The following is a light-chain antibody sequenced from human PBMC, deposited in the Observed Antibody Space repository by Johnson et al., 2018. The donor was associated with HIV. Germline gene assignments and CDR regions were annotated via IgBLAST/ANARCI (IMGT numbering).Light chain of an antibody. V-gene: IGLV1-51*02. Sequence: QSVLTQPPSLSAAPGQRVTISCSGSSSNIGNNYVSWYQQLPGTAPKLLIYENNKRPSGIPDRFSGSKSGTSATLGITGLQTGDEADYYCGTWDSSLSAMGLGTGTKVTVL. CDR1: SSNIGNNY. CDR2: ENN. J-gene: IGLJ1*01. CDR3: GTWDSSLSAMG.